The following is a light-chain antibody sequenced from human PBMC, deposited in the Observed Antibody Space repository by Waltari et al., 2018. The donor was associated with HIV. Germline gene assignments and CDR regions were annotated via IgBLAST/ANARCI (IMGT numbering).Light chain of an antibody. CDR2: DVS. Sequence: QSALTQPASVSGSPGQSITISCTGTSSDVGGYNYAPWYQQHPGKAPKRMIYDVSNRPSWVSNRFSGSKSGNTASLTISGLQAEDEADYYCSSYTSSSTLEVFGGGTKLTVL. J-gene: IGLJ3*02. CDR3: SSYTSSSTLEV. V-gene: IGLV2-14*03. CDR1: SSDVGGYNY.